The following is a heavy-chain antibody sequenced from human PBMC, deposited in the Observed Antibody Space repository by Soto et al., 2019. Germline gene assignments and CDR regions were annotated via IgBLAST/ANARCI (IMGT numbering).Heavy chain of an antibody. CDR2: IIPILGIA. V-gene: IGHV1-69*02. Sequence: ASVKVSCKASGGTFSSYTISWVRQAPGQGLEWMGRIIPILGIANYAQKFQGRVTITADKSTSTAYMELSSLRSEDTAVYYCSRSSLLSIAAAGLDYWGQGTLVTVSS. CDR1: GGTFSSYT. J-gene: IGHJ4*02. CDR3: SRSSLLSIAAAGLDY. D-gene: IGHD6-13*01.